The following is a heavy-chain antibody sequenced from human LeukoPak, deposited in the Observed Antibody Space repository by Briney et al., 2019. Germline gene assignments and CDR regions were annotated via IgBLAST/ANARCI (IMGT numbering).Heavy chain of an antibody. V-gene: IGHV1-18*01. J-gene: IGHJ5*02. CDR3: ARSRARIAAAGTRVWFDP. Sequence: ASVKVSCKASGYTFTSYGISWVRQAPGQGLEWMGWISAYNGNTNYAQKLQGRVTMTTDTSTSTAYMELRSLRSDDTAVYYCARSRARIAAAGTRVWFDPWGQGTLVTVSS. D-gene: IGHD6-13*01. CDR2: ISAYNGNT. CDR1: GYTFTSYG.